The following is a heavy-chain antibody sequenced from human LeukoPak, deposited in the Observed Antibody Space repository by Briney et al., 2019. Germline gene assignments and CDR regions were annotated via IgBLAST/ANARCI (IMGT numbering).Heavy chain of an antibody. CDR1: GGSISSYY. CDR2: IYYSGST. CDR3: ARGGLPNYYGMDV. D-gene: IGHD5-18*01. Sequence: SETLSLTCTVSGGSISSYYWSWIRQPPGKGLEWIGYIYYSGSTNYNPSLKSRVTISVDTSKNQFSLKLSSVTAADTAVYCCARGGLPNYYGMDVWGQGTTVTVSS. J-gene: IGHJ6*02. V-gene: IGHV4-59*01.